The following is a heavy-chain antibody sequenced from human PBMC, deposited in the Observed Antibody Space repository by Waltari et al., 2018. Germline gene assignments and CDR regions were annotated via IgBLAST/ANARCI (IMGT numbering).Heavy chain of an antibody. Sequence: QVRLRESGPGLVKPSETLSLTCAVSGASVASAAHYWGWIRQSPARGLEWMGTRYFPGTTHDNPSLRSRVTIAADTSRDQFSLRVNSVTAADTAVYYCAGTDLHTKIAFDSWGQGTQVTVSA. CDR3: AGTDLHTKIAFDS. V-gene: IGHV4-39*01. D-gene: IGHD2-21*01. CDR2: RYFPGTT. J-gene: IGHJ4*02. CDR1: GASVASAAHY.